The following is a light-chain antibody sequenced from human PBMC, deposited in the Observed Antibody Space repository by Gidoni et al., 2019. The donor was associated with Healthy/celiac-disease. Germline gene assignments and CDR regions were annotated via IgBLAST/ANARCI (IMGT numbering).Light chain of an antibody. V-gene: IGLV2-14*03. CDR1: SSNVGGYNY. CDR2: DVR. Sequence: QSALTQPASVSASAGPSITISCTGTSSNVGGYNYVSWYQQNPGKAPKLMIYDVRNRPSGVSNRFSGSKSGNTASLTISGLQAEDEADYYCSSYTSSSPVVFGGGTKLTVL. CDR3: SSYTSSSPVV. J-gene: IGLJ2*01.